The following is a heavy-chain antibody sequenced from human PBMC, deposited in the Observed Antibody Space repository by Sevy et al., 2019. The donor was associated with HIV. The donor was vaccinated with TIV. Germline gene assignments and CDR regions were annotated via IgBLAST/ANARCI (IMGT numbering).Heavy chain of an antibody. CDR2: INYIGST. D-gene: IGHD2-21*01. V-gene: IGHV4-59*01. CDR3: ARLDCRTGKDGYYFDH. CDR1: GGSIGNYY. J-gene: IGHJ4*02. Sequence: SETLSLTCTVSGGSIGNYYWNWIRQPPGKGLEWVGHINYIGSTNYNPSLKSRVTISLDTSKNQFSLRLSSVTVTDTAVYYCARLDCRTGKDGYYFDHWGRGTLVTVSS.